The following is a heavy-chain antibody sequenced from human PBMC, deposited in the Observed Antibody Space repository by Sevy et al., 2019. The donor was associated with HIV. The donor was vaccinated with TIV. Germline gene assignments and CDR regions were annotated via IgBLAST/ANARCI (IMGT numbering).Heavy chain of an antibody. J-gene: IGHJ4*01. D-gene: IGHD6-13*01. Sequence: WGSLRLSCTASGFTFSNFGMHWVRQVPGKGLEWVTFIRYDGSDKYYAAPVKGRFTISRDDSKNTLYLQMDRLRPEDTAIYYCAKDLAGPGRRYFDYWGQGTLVTVSS. CDR2: IRYDGSDK. CDR3: AKDLAGPGRRYFDY. V-gene: IGHV3-30*02. CDR1: GFTFSNFG.